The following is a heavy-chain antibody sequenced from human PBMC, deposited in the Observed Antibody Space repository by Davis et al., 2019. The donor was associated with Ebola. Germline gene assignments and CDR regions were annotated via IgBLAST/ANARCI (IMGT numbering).Heavy chain of an antibody. D-gene: IGHD6-19*01. CDR3: AKWHSDWETFDI. CDR1: GFTFSTYS. V-gene: IGHV3-23*01. Sequence: GESLKISCAASGFTFSTYSMTWVRQAPGKGLEFVSAITDIGDATSYAISVKGRFTISRDNSKNALFLQMNSLGAEDTALYYCAKWHSDWETFDIWGQGTVVTVS. J-gene: IGHJ3*02. CDR2: ITDIGDAT.